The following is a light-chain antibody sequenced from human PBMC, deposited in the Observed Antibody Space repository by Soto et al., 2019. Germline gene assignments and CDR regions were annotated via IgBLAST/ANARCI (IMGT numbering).Light chain of an antibody. CDR1: QSVSSSY. V-gene: IGKV3-20*01. CDR2: GAS. J-gene: IGKJ2*01. CDR3: QQYGSSPPYT. Sequence: EIVLTQSPGTLSLSPGERATLSCRASQSVSSSYLAWYQQKPGQAPRLLIYGASSRATGIPDRLSGSGSGTDFPLTTSRLEPVDFAVYYCQQYGSSPPYTFGQGTKLEIK.